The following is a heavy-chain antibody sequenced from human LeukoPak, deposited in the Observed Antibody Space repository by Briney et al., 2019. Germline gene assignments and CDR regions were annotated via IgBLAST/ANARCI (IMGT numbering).Heavy chain of an antibody. V-gene: IGHV4-39*01. J-gene: IGHJ5*01. CDR1: GDSISTSSYY. Sequence: SETLSLTCSVSGDSISTSSYYWGWIRQPPGKGLEWIGTIYYSGSTYYNPSLTSRVTISVDTSKNQFSLKLSSVTAADTAVYFCARLLVPGWFDPWGQGPLVTVSS. D-gene: IGHD2-2*01. CDR2: IYYSGST. CDR3: ARLLVPGWFDP.